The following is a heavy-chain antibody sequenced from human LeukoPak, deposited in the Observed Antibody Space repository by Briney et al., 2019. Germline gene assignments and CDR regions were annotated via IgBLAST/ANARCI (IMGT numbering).Heavy chain of an antibody. CDR1: GFSFSTNP. V-gene: IGHV3-23*01. CDR2: ISPDKT. Sequence: PGGSLRLSCAASGFSFSTNPMSWVRQAPGKGLEGVSAISPDKTYYADSVKGPLTTSRDNYKHTVYLHMNSPRAEDTAIYYCVKEHVDRAFTRSFEIWGQGIVVTVAS. D-gene: IGHD3-16*01. J-gene: IGHJ3*02. CDR3: VKEHVDRAFTRSFEI.